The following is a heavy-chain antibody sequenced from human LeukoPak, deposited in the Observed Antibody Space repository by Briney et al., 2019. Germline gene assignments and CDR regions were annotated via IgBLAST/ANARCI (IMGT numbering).Heavy chain of an antibody. CDR2: ISGSGGST. D-gene: IGHD5-12*01. Sequence: PGGSLRLSCAASGFTFSSYAMSWVRQAPWKGLEWVSAISGSGGSTYYADSVKGRFTISRDNSKNTLYLQMNSLRAEDTAVYYCAKDKNINSGYDGNFDYWGQGTLVTVSS. CDR3: AKDKNINSGYDGNFDY. V-gene: IGHV3-23*01. CDR1: GFTFSSYA. J-gene: IGHJ4*02.